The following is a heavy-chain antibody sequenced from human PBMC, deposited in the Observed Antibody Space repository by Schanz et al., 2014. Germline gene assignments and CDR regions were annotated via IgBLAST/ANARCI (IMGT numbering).Heavy chain of an antibody. Sequence: EVQLVESGGGLVRPGGSLRLSCATSGLNFDYYGMNWVRQAPGKGLDWVSAISGSGSSTYYADSVKGRFTISRDNSENTLYLQMSSLKTEDTAVYYCVRLDVHDYWGQGTLVTVSA. CDR1: GLNFDYYG. V-gene: IGHV3-23*04. J-gene: IGHJ4*02. D-gene: IGHD3-16*01. CDR3: VRLDVHDY. CDR2: ISGSGSST.